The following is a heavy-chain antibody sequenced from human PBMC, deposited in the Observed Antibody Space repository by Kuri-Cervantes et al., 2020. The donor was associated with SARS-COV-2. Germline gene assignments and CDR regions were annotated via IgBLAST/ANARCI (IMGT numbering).Heavy chain of an antibody. V-gene: IGHV6-1*01. CDR2: TYYRSKWYN. D-gene: IGHD6-13*01. Sequence: LRLSCAISGDSVSSNSAAWNWIRQSPSGGLEWLGRTYYRSKWYNDYAVSVKSRITINPDTSKNQFSLQLNSVTPEDTAVYYCARDVSGYSSSWYGPYYFDYWGQGTLVTVSS. CDR1: GDSVSSNSAA. J-gene: IGHJ4*02. CDR3: ARDVSGYSSSWYGPYYFDY.